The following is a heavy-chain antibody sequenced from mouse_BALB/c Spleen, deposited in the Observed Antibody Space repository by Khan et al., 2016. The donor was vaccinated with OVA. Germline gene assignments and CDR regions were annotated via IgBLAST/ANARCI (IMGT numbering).Heavy chain of an antibody. CDR1: GFTFSDYY. J-gene: IGHJ3*01. Sequence: EVELVESGGGLVQPGGSLTLSCPTSGFTFSDYYMYWVRQTPEKRLEWVAYISNRGSTTYYPDTVRGRFTISRDNAKNTLYLQMSRLKSEDTARYYRAREGDDGGLAYWGQGTLVTVSA. CDR3: AREGDDGGLAY. V-gene: IGHV5-12*02. CDR2: ISNRGSTT. D-gene: IGHD2-3*01.